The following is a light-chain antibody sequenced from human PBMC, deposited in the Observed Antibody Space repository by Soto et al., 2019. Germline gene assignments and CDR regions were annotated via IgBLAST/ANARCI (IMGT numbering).Light chain of an antibody. CDR3: QSYDGGLGVSKI. CDR1: SSVLGAYDY. Sequence: QSALTQPASVSGSPGQSITISCTGTSSVLGAYDYVSWSQYHPGKAPKFMISEVSNRPSGVSNRFSGSKSANTASLTISGLRSEDEADYYCQSYDGGLGVSKIFGGGTKVTVL. V-gene: IGLV2-14*01. CDR2: EVS. J-gene: IGLJ2*01.